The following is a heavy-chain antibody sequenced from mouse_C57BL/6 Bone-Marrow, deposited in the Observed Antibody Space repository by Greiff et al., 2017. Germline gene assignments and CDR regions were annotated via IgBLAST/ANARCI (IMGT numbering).Heavy chain of an antibody. V-gene: IGHV14-4*01. J-gene: IGHJ2*01. CDR3: TATGYYFDY. Sequence: EVQLQQSGAELVRPGASVKLSCTASGFNIKDDYMHWVKQRPEQGLEWIGWIDPENGDTEYASKFQGKATITADTTSHTAYLQLSSLTSEDTAVYYCTATGYYFDYWGQGTTLTVSS. D-gene: IGHD4-1*02. CDR1: GFNIKDDY. CDR2: IDPENGDT.